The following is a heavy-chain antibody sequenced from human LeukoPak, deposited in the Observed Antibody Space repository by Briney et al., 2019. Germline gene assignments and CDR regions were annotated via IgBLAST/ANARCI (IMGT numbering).Heavy chain of an antibody. CDR3: AREAAVAGTRGDAFDI. CDR2: IYSSGST. Sequence: GGSLRLSCVASGFTVSSNYMGWVRQAPGKGLEWVSVIYSSGSTYYADSVKGRFTISRDNSKNTVDLQMNNLRVEDTAVYYCAREAAVAGTRGDAFDIWGQGTMVTVSS. V-gene: IGHV3-66*01. CDR1: GFTVSSNY. J-gene: IGHJ3*02. D-gene: IGHD6-19*01.